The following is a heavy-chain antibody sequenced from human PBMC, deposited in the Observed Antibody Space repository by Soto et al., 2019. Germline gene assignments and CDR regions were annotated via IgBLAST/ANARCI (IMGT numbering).Heavy chain of an antibody. J-gene: IGHJ4*02. CDR2: ISAYNGNT. D-gene: IGHD3-10*01. CDR1: GYTFTSYG. CDR3: ARAYYGSGSFYFDY. V-gene: IGHV1-18*01. Sequence: ASVKVSCTASGYTFTSYGISWVRQASGQGLEWMGWISAYNGNTNYAQKLQGRVTMTTDTSTSTAYMELRSLRSDDTAVYYCARAYYGSGSFYFDYWGQGTLVTVSS.